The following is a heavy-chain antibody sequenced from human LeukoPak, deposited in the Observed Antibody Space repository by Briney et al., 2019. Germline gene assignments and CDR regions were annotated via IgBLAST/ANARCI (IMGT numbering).Heavy chain of an antibody. CDR3: ARDNGGSDWHWFDP. J-gene: IGHJ5*02. D-gene: IGHD6-19*01. CDR1: GGSISSYY. Sequence: SETLSLTCTVSGGSISSYYWNWIRQPPGKGLEWIGYIYHSGSTNYNPSLKSRVIISVDTSKNQFSLKLSSVTAADTAVYYCARDNGGSDWHWFDPWGQGTLVTVSS. V-gene: IGHV4-59*01. CDR2: IYHSGST.